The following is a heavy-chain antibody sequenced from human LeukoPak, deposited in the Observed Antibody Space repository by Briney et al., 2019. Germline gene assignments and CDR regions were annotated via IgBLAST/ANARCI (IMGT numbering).Heavy chain of an antibody. J-gene: IGHJ2*01. CDR3: ARGADYFDRSGPRYWFFDL. V-gene: IGHV1-69*05. CDR1: GGTFSNYA. Sequence: SVKVSCKASGGTFSNYAISWVRQAPGQGLEWMGGIITLSDTSNYAQKFQGRVTITTDESTTTAYMELSSLRSEDTAVYYCARGADYFDRSGPRYWFFDLWGGGTLVTVSS. CDR2: IITLSDTS. D-gene: IGHD3-22*01.